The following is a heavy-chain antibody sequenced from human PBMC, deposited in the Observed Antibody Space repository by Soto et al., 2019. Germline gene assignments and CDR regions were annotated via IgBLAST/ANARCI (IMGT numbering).Heavy chain of an antibody. V-gene: IGHV1-69*13. D-gene: IGHD2-15*01. Sequence: ASVKVSCKASGGTFSSYAISWVRQAPGQGLEWMGGIIPIFGTANYAQKFQGRVTITADESTSTAYMELSSLRSEDTAVYYCARGSVVVVAADLGMDVWGQGTTVTV. CDR2: IIPIFGTA. J-gene: IGHJ6*02. CDR3: ARGSVVVVAADLGMDV. CDR1: GGTFSSYA.